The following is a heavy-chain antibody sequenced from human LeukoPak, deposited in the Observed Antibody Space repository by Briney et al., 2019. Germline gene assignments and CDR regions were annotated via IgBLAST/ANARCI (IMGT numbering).Heavy chain of an antibody. V-gene: IGHV3-64*04. CDR3: ARDRFMVRGVMVGTFDL. Sequence: GGSLRLSCSLSGFTFRDFAMHWVRQAPGQGLEYVSSISSSGVATYYAASVKGRFTISRDNYKNMMYLQMNGLRAEDTAVYYCARDRFMVRGVMVGTFDLWGQGTMVTVSS. CDR1: GFTFRDFA. D-gene: IGHD3-10*01. J-gene: IGHJ3*01. CDR2: ISSSGVAT.